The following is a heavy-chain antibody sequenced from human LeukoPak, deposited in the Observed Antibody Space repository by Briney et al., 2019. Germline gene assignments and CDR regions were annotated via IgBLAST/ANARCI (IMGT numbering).Heavy chain of an antibody. CDR2: IIPIFGRA. V-gene: IGHV1-69*05. D-gene: IGHD6-6*01. CDR3: AINHIKIASARYCMGV. Sequence: GASVKVSCKASGGTFSSYAISWVRQAPGQGLEWMGGIIPIFGRASYEQKFHGRVTITTVDSTSTNYMELINLKSESTAVYYSAINHIKIASARYCMGVEGKGNAVTV. CDR1: GGTFSSYA. J-gene: IGHJ6*03.